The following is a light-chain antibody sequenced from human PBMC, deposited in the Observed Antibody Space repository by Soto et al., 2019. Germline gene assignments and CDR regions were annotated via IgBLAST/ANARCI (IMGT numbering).Light chain of an antibody. CDR1: SGSIASDY. Sequence: NFMLTQPHPVSESPGKTVTISCTRSSGSIASDYVQWYQQRPGSAPTTVIYESNQRPSGVPDRFSGSIDSSSNSASLTIFGLKTEDEADYYCQSYDSSNLVFGGGTKLTVL. CDR3: QSYDSSNLV. V-gene: IGLV6-57*04. J-gene: IGLJ2*01. CDR2: ESN.